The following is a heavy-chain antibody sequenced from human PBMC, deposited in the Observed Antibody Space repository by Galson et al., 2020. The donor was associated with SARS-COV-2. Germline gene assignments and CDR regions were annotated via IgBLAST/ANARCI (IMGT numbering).Heavy chain of an antibody. CDR1: GFIFSDAH. CDR3: ARESWGSLDP. Sequence: GESLKISCAASGFIFSDAHMTWIRQAPGKGLEWISYIKNGGDTIYYADSVKGRFTMSRDNANNLLYLQMNSLRVEDTAMYYFARESWGSLDPWGQGTLVTVS. CDR2: IKNGGDTI. V-gene: IGHV3-11*01. J-gene: IGHJ5*02. D-gene: IGHD3-16*01.